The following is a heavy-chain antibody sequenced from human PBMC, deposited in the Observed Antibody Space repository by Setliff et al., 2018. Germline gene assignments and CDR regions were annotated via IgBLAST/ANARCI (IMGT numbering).Heavy chain of an antibody. CDR3: ARMSGFQYIDV. CDR2: IYYSGST. J-gene: IGHJ6*03. V-gene: IGHV4-31*03. Sequence: PSETLSLTCSVSGDSIGRGGYYWSWIRQQPGKGLEWIASIYYSGSTYYNPSLKSRLRVSMDSSKNQFYLDLSSVTAADTAVYYCARMSGFQYIDVWDKGTTVTVSS. CDR1: GDSIGRGGYY. D-gene: IGHD3-3*01.